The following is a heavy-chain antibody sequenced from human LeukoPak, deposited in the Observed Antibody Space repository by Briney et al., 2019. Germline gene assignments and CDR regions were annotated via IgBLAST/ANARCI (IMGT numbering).Heavy chain of an antibody. CDR3: ARGPTILYYYGSGSLRFDP. Sequence: SETLSLTCAVYGGSFSGYYWSWIRQPPGKGLEWIGEINHSGSTNYNPSLKSRVTISVDTSKNQFSLKLSSVTAADTAVYYCARGPTILYYYGSGSLRFDPWGQGTLVTVSS. CDR1: GGSFSGYY. D-gene: IGHD3-10*01. CDR2: INHSGST. V-gene: IGHV4-34*01. J-gene: IGHJ5*02.